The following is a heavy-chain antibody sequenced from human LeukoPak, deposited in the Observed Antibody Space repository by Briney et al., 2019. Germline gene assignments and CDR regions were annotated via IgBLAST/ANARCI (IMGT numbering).Heavy chain of an antibody. CDR1: GFTFSYYG. V-gene: IGHV3-30*02. CDR3: AKDQGQYGSGTYYSIDY. CDR2: IRYDGSNH. D-gene: IGHD3-10*01. J-gene: IGHJ4*02. Sequence: HPGGSLGLSCAASGFTFSYYGIHWVRQAPGRGLEWVAFIRYDGSNHYYADSVKGRFTISRDTSKNTLYLQMNSLRAEDTAVYYCAKDQGQYGSGTYYSIDYWGQGTLVTVSS.